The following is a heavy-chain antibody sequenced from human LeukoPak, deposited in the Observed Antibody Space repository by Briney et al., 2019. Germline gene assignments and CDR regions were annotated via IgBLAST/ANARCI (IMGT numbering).Heavy chain of an antibody. V-gene: IGHV4-59*01. CDR2: IFYNEGT. CDR1: GGSISSYY. J-gene: IGHJ3*02. CDR3: VKSNSRYQPWTLDI. Sequence: PSETLSLTCTVSGGSISSYYWGWIRQPPGKGLEWIGYIFYNEGTSYNPSLKSRVTISVDTSNNQLSLKVNSVTAADTAMYYCVKSNSRYQPWTLDIWGRGTMVTVSS. D-gene: IGHD2-2*01.